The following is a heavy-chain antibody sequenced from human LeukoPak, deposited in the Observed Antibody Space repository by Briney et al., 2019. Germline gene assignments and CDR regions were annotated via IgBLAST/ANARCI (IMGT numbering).Heavy chain of an antibody. Sequence: GGSLRLSCAASGFTFSSYSMNWVRQAPGKGLEWVSSISSSSYIYYADSVKGRFTITRDNAKNSLYLQMNSLRAEDTAVYYCARERHDAFDIWGQGTMVTVSS. V-gene: IGHV3-21*01. CDR3: ARERHDAFDI. CDR2: ISSSSYI. J-gene: IGHJ3*02. CDR1: GFTFSSYS.